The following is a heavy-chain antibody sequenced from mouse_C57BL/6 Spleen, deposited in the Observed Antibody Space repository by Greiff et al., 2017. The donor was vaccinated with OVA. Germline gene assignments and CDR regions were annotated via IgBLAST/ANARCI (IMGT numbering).Heavy chain of an antibody. V-gene: IGHV1-82*01. Sequence: VQLQESGPELVKPGASVKISCKASGYAFSSSWMNWVKQRPGKGLEWIGRIYPGDGDTNYNGKFKGKATLTADKSSSTAYMQLSSLTSEDSAVYFCARNYGWYFDVWGTGTTVTVSS. D-gene: IGHD1-1*02. J-gene: IGHJ1*03. CDR1: GYAFSSSW. CDR2: IYPGDGDT. CDR3: ARNYGWYFDV.